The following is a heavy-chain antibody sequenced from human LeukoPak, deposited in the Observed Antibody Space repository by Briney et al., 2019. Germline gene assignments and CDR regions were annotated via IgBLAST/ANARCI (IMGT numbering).Heavy chain of an antibody. V-gene: IGHV3-11*06. D-gene: IGHD1-26*01. CDR3: ARVGSRGYYFDY. CDR1: GFTFSDYY. J-gene: IGHJ4*02. CDR2: ISGSSTYT. Sequence: GGSLRLSCAASGFTFSDYYMSWIRQAPGKGLEWVSHISGSSTYTNYADSVKGRFTISRDNANNSLYLQMNSLTAEDTAVFYCARVGSRGYYFDYWGQGTLVSVSS.